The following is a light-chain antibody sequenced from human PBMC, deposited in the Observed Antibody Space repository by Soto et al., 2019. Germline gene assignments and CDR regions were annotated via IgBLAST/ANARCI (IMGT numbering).Light chain of an antibody. CDR3: QQYNNWPPVT. Sequence: EIVMTQSPATLSVSPGERATLSCRASHSFSSNLAWYQQKPGQAPRLLIYGASTRATVIPARFSGSGSGTEFTLTISSLQSEDFEVYYCQQYNNWPPVTFGQRTRLEIK. V-gene: IGKV3-15*01. J-gene: IGKJ5*01. CDR2: GAS. CDR1: HSFSSN.